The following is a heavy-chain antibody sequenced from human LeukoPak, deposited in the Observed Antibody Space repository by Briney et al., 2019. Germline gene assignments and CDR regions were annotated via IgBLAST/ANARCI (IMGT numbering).Heavy chain of an antibody. D-gene: IGHD5-18*01. CDR1: GFTFSSYG. V-gene: IGHV3-33*01. Sequence: GGPVRLSCAASGFTFSSYGMHGVRQAPDKALEWVAVIWYDGSNKYYADSVKGRFIISRDNSKNTLYLQMNSLRAEDTAVYYCARDTAMVTCGMDVWRQGTTVTVSS. J-gene: IGHJ6*01. CDR2: IWYDGSNK. CDR3: ARDTAMVTCGMDV.